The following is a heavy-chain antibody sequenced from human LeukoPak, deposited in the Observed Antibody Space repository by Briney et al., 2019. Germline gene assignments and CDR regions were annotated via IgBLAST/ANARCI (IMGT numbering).Heavy chain of an antibody. CDR3: ARARRYNWNDGWFDP. V-gene: IGHV1-2*02. CDR1: GYTFTCYY. D-gene: IGHD1-1*01. CDR2: INPNSGGT. J-gene: IGHJ5*02. Sequence: ASVKVSCKASGYTFTCYYMHWVRQAPGQGLEWMGWINPNSGGTNYAQKFQGRVTMARDTSISTAYMELSRLRSDDTAVYYCARARRYNWNDGWFDPWGQGTLVTVSS.